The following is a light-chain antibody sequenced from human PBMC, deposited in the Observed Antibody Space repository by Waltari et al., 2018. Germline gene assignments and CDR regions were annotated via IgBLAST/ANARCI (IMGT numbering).Light chain of an antibody. CDR3: QSFDTSLSDGVV. Sequence: QSILTQPPSVSGAPGQRVTISCPGTSSNIGPHHEVHWYQDFPGRGPKLLSYGNNHRPSGVPDRFSGSKSGTSASLTITGLQAEDEADYYCQSFDTSLSDGVVFGGGTKV. J-gene: IGLJ2*01. CDR1: SSNIGPHHE. CDR2: GNN. V-gene: IGLV1-40*02.